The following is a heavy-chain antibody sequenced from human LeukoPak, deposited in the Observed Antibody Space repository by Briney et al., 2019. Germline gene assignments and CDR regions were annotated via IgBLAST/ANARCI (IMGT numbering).Heavy chain of an antibody. V-gene: IGHV4-39*02. J-gene: IGHJ4*02. CDR3: ASDRIWFGESTNEY. CDR1: GDSISLSFYY. CDR2: VYYSGTT. D-gene: IGHD3-10*01. Sequence: PSETLSLTCSVSGDSISLSFYYWGWIRQPPGKALEWIGSVYYSGTTSYNPSLKSRVTISVDMSKNHFSLRLRSVTAADTAFYYCASDRIWFGESTNEYWGQGTLVTVSS.